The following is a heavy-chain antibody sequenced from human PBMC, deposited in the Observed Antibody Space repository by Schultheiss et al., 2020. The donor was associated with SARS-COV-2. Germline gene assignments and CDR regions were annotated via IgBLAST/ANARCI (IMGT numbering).Heavy chain of an antibody. D-gene: IGHD6-19*01. J-gene: IGHJ4*02. CDR3: ARGRQWLATLDY. CDR1: GGSISSSSYY. CDR2: INHSGST. V-gene: IGHV4-39*07. Sequence: SETLSLTCTVSGGSISSSSYYWGWIRQPPGKGLEWIGEINHSGSTNYNPSLKSRVTMSVDTSKNQFSLKLSSVTAADTAVYYCARGRQWLATLDYWGQGTLVTVSS.